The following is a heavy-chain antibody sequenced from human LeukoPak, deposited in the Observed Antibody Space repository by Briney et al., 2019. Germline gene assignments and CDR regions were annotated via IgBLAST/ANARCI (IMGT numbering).Heavy chain of an antibody. Sequence: YPGGSLRLSCAASGFTFSSYAMSWVRQAPGKGLEWVSAISGSGGSTYYADSVKGRFTISRDNSKNTLYLQMNSLRAEDAAVYYCARVGTNAKSWFGEFPFDYWGQGTLVTVSS. CDR1: GFTFSSYA. V-gene: IGHV3-23*01. J-gene: IGHJ4*02. D-gene: IGHD3-10*01. CDR3: ARVGTNAKSWFGEFPFDY. CDR2: ISGSGGST.